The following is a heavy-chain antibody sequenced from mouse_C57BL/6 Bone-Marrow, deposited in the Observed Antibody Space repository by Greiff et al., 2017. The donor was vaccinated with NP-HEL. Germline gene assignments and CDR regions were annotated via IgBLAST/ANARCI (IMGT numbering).Heavy chain of an antibody. CDR3: ARSIITTDLYAMDY. D-gene: IGHD1-1*01. J-gene: IGHJ4*01. V-gene: IGHV1-66*01. Sequence: QVQLQQSGPELVKPGASVKISCKASGYSFTSYYIHWVKQRPGQGLEWIGWIYPGSGNTKYNEKFKGKATLTADTSSSTAYMQRSSLTSEDSAVYYGARSIITTDLYAMDYWGQGTSVTVSS. CDR1: GYSFTSYY. CDR2: IYPGSGNT.